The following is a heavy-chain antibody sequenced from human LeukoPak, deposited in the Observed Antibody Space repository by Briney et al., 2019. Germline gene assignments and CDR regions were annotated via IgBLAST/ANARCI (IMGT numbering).Heavy chain of an antibody. CDR2: ISSSGSYI. V-gene: IGHV3-21*01. Sequence: GGSLRLSCAASGFTFSSYSMNWVRQAPGKGLEWVSSISSSGSYIYYADSVKGRFTISRDNAKNSLYLQMNSLRAEDTAVYYCARDLAPTGIAAAGTNWFDPWGQGTLVTVSS. J-gene: IGHJ5*02. CDR1: GFTFSSYS. CDR3: ARDLAPTGIAAAGTNWFDP. D-gene: IGHD6-13*01.